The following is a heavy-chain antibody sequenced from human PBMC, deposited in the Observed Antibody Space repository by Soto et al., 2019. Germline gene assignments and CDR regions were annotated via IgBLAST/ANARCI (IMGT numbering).Heavy chain of an antibody. CDR1: GYTFTSYD. Sequence: QVQLVQSGAEVKKPGASVKVSCKASGYTFTSYDISWVRQATGQGLEWMGWMNPNSGNTDYAQKFQGRVTMTRNTSISTAYMELSSLRHEDTAVYYCASDKVVGATGNWGQGTLVTVSS. CDR3: ASDKVVGATGN. V-gene: IGHV1-8*01. CDR2: MNPNSGNT. J-gene: IGHJ4*02. D-gene: IGHD1-1*01.